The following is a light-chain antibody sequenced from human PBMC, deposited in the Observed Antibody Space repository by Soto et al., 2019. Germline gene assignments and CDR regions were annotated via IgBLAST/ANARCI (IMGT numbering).Light chain of an antibody. CDR3: QQYNDHSWT. J-gene: IGKJ1*01. CDR2: EAS. CDR1: QSIGSW. V-gene: IGKV1-5*03. Sequence: DIQMTQSPSTLSASVGDRVTMTWRASQSIGSWLAWYQQKPGKAPNLLIYEASSLESGVPSRFSGSASGTEFTLTISSLQPDDFATYYCQQYNDHSWTFGQGTKV.